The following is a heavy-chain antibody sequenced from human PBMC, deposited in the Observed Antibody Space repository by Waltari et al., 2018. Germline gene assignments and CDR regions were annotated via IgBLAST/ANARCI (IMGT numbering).Heavy chain of an antibody. D-gene: IGHD1-26*01. CDR3: AREVSADVSPDGSPLYYYYYGMDV. J-gene: IGHJ6*02. V-gene: IGHV3-48*01. CDR2: ISSSSSTI. Sequence: EVQLVESGGGLVQPGGSLRLSCAASGFTFSSYSMNWVRQAPGQGLEWVSYISSSSSTIYYADSVKGRVTISRDNAKNSRYLQMNSLRAEDTAVYYCAREVSADVSPDGSPLYYYYYGMDVWGQGTTVTVSS. CDR1: GFTFSSYS.